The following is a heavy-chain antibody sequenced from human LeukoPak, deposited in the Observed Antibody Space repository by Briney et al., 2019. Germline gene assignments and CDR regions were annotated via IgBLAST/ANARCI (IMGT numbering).Heavy chain of an antibody. Sequence: GGSLRLSCAASGFSFDNYAMSWVRQAPGKGLEWVSRILHSGGTFYADPVKGRFTISRDNSKNTLYLQMNSLRVEDTALYYCARGGYVSLDHWGQGSLVTVSS. CDR3: ARGGYVSLDH. J-gene: IGHJ5*02. V-gene: IGHV3-23*01. CDR2: ILHSGGT. D-gene: IGHD5-12*01. CDR1: GFSFDNYA.